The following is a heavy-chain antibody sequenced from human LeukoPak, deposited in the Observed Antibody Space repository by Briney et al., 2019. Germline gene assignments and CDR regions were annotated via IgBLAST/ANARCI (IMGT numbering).Heavy chain of an antibody. CDR1: GFTFQTFG. V-gene: IGHV3-30*03. Sequence: GGSLRLSCAVSGFTFQTFGMHWVRQTPGKGLEWVALISFDGSYKYYTDSVKGRFTISRDNAKNSLSLRMNSLSAEDTAVYYCATGYSSGWYFYFQHWGQGSLVSVSS. CDR2: ISFDGSYK. D-gene: IGHD6-19*01. CDR3: ATGYSSGWYFYFQH. J-gene: IGHJ1*01.